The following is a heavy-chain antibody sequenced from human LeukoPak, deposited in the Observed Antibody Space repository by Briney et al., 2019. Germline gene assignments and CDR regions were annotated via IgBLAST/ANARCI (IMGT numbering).Heavy chain of an antibody. V-gene: IGHV4-59*02. CDR1: GGSVTDYY. D-gene: IGHD6-13*01. Sequence: NPSETLSLTCTVSGGSVTDYYWSWIRQPPGKGLEWIGYIYYSGNTYYNPSLKSRVTISVDTSKNHFSLKLSSVTAADTAVYYCARGGAVAGPDWGDAFDIWGQGTMVTVSS. CDR3: ARGGAVAGPDWGDAFDI. CDR2: IYYSGNT. J-gene: IGHJ3*02.